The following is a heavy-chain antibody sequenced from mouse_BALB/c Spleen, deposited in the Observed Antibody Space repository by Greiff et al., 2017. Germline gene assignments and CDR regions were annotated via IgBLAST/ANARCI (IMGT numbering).Heavy chain of an antibody. CDR1: GFAFSSYD. J-gene: IGHJ3*01. CDR3: ARRRQSEGFAY. V-gene: IGHV5-12-1*01. D-gene: IGHD6-1*01. Sequence: EVKVVESGGGLVKPGGSLKLSCAASGFAFSSYDMSWVRQTPEKRLEWVAYISSGGGSTYYPDTVKGRFTISRDNAKNTLYLQMSSLKSEDTAMYYCARRRQSEGFAYWGQGTLVTVSA. CDR2: ISSGGGST.